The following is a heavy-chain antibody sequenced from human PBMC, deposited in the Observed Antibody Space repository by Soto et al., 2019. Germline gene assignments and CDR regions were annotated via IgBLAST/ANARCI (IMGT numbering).Heavy chain of an antibody. CDR2: ITVGGAQK. CDR1: GFNFFDHD. V-gene: IGHV3-23*01. CDR3: TRMAGGGWQRFFDY. J-gene: IGHJ4*02. D-gene: IGHD5-12*01. Sequence: EVKLLESGGALVQPGGSLRLSCAASGFNFFDHDMSWVRQAPGKGLEWVSSITVGGAQKDYGKSVKGRFTISRDNSNETLFPEMDSPEGGDTAIYFCTRMAGGGWQRFFDYWGQGTAVTVSS.